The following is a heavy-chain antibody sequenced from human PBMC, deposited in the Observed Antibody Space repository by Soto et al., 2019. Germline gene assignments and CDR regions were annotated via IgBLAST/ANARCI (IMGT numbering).Heavy chain of an antibody. J-gene: IGHJ4*02. D-gene: IGHD2-15*01. V-gene: IGHV3-23*01. CDR3: AKALAGGHVY. Sequence: EVQLLESGGGLVQPGGSLRLSCEASGFTFSVYAMSWVRQAPGKGLECVSGISGSGGSTSYADSVKGRFTISRDNSKNTLSLQMNSLVAEETAVDYCAKALAGGHVYWGPGTVVSVSS. CDR2: ISGSGGST. CDR1: GFTFSVYA.